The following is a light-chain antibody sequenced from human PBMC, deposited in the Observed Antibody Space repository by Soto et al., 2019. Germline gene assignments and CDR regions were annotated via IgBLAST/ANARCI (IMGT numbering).Light chain of an antibody. V-gene: IGLV2-14*01. Sequence: QSALTQPASVSASAGQSITISCAGTSNAIGAYQYVSWYQHRPGKAPRLIIYDVTDRPSGVSSRFSGSKSDNSASLTISGLQTDDEADYYFSSFTTSLTVIFGGGTKLTVL. CDR3: SSFTTSLTVI. CDR2: DVT. J-gene: IGLJ2*01. CDR1: SNAIGAYQY.